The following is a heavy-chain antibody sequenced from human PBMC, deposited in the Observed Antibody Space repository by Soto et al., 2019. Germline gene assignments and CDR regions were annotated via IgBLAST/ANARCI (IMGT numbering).Heavy chain of an antibody. V-gene: IGHV3-23*01. D-gene: IGHD5-12*01. CDR1: GFTFSTYA. CDR3: AKVYSGYASEAFDI. J-gene: IGHJ3*02. CDR2: ISGSGSST. Sequence: EVQLLESGGGLVQPGGSLRLSCAASGFTFSTYAMSWVRQAPGKGLEWVSGISGSGSSTYYADSVKGQFTISRDNSKNTLYLQMNSLRAEDTAVYYCAKVYSGYASEAFDIWGQGTMVTVSS.